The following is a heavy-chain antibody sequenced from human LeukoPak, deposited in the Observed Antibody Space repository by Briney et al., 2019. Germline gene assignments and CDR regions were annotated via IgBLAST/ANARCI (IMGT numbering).Heavy chain of an antibody. CDR1: GGSISNTDSY. J-gene: IGHJ4*02. D-gene: IGHD5-18*01. CDR2: ITYSGST. V-gene: IGHV4-39*01. Sequence: PSETLSLTCTVSGGSISNTDSYWGWVRQPPGKGLEWIGSITYSGSTYYNPPLRSRVTISIDTSKTQFSLKLTSVTAAGTAVYYCARPSRGSGFNYGYSGYFDYWGQGTLVTVSS. CDR3: ARPSRGSGFNYGYSGYFDY.